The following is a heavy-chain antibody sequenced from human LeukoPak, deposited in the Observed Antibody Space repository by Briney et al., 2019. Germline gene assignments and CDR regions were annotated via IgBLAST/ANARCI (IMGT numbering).Heavy chain of an antibody. CDR1: GFTFSSYA. CDR3: AKDMGYYYDSSGYYYNPDYGMDV. V-gene: IGHV3-23*01. CDR2: ISGSGGST. Sequence: PGGSLRLSCAASGFTFSSYAMSWVRQAPGKGLERVSAISGSGGSTYYADSVKGRFTISRDNSRNTLYLQMNSLRAEDTAVYYCAKDMGYYYDSSGYYYNPDYGMDVWGQGTTVTVSS. J-gene: IGHJ6*02. D-gene: IGHD3-22*01.